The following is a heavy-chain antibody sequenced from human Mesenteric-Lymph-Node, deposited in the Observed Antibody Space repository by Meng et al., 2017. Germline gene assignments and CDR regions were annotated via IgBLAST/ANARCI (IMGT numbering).Heavy chain of an antibody. Sequence: SETLSLTCAVSGYSISSGYYWGRIRQPPGKGVEGIGSSYHSGSTYYNPSLKSRVTISGDTSKNQFSLKLSSVTAADTAVYYCARSTPYYDSSGYRGYSPGNFDYWGQGTLVTVSS. CDR1: GYSISSGYY. CDR3: ARSTPYYDSSGYRGYSPGNFDY. V-gene: IGHV4-38-2*01. CDR2: SYHSGST. J-gene: IGHJ4*02. D-gene: IGHD3-22*01.